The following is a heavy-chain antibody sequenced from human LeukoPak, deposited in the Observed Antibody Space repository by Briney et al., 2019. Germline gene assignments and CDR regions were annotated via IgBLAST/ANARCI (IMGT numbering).Heavy chain of an antibody. V-gene: IGHV4-39*07. D-gene: IGHD4-17*01. CDR3: ARTDGDSIYYFDY. CDR1: GGSISTSNYY. CDR2: IFYSGST. J-gene: IGHJ4*02. Sequence: PSETLSLTCTVSGGSISTSNYYWGWIRQPPGKGLEWIGNIFYSGSTYYSPSLKSRVTISLDTSRNQFSLKLSSVTAADTAVYYCARTDGDSIYYFDYWGQGTLVTVSS.